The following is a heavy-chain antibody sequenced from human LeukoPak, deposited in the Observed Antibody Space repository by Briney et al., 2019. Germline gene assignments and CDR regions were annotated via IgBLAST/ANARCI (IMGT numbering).Heavy chain of an antibody. V-gene: IGHV3-7*01. CDR3: ARDVWLTMVRGALWS. D-gene: IGHD3-10*01. Sequence: GGSLRLSCAASGFTFSSYSMNWVRQAPGKGLEWVANIKQDGSEKYYVDSVKGRFTISRDNAKNSLYLQMNSLRAEDTAVYYCARDVWLTMVRGALWSWGQGTLVTVSS. CDR1: GFTFSSYS. J-gene: IGHJ5*02. CDR2: IKQDGSEK.